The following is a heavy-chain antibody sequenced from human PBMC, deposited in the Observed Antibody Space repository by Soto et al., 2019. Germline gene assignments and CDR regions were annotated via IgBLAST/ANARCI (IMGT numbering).Heavy chain of an antibody. CDR1: GGSISSSGYY. CDR2: SYYSGGT. J-gene: IGHJ5*02. Sequence: PSETLSLTCTVSGGSISSSGYYWGWIREQPRKGLEWIGSSYYSGGTYYNPSLQSRVTISVDTSKNQFSLKLSSVTAADTAVYYCARLSGDCSSGTCSNNWFDPWGQGTLVTVSS. D-gene: IGHD2-15*01. V-gene: IGHV4-39*01. CDR3: ARLSGDCSSGTCSNNWFDP.